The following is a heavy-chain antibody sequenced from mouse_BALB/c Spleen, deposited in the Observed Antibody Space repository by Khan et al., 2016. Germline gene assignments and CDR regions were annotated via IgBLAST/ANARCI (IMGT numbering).Heavy chain of an antibody. CDR1: GYSITSDYA. J-gene: IGHJ4*01. Sequence: EVQLQESGPGLVKPSQSLSLTCTVTGYSITSDYAWNWIRQFPGNRLEWMGYISYSGSTSYNPSLKSRISITRDTSKNQFFLQLNSVTSENTATCYCARSDYGDKVAMHYWVLGSSVTVSS. V-gene: IGHV3-2*02. D-gene: IGHD1-1*01. CDR3: ARSDYGDKVAMHY. CDR2: ISYSGST.